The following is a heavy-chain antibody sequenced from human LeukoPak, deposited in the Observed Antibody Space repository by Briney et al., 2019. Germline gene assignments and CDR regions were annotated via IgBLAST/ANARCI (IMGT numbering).Heavy chain of an antibody. D-gene: IGHD3-16*01. CDR1: GFTFDDYA. J-gene: IGHJ6*03. CDR3: AKGGGGRVIYYYHMDV. CDR2: ITWNSDSI. V-gene: IGHV3-9*03. Sequence: PGGSLRLSCAASGFTFDDYAMHWVRQAPGKGLEWVSGITWNSDSIDYADSVKGRFTISRDNAKNSLYLQMNSLRAEDMALYYCAKGGGGRVIYYYHMDVWGKGTTVTVSS.